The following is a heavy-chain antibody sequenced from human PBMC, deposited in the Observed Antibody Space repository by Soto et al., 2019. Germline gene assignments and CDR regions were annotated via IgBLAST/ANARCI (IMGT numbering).Heavy chain of an antibody. CDR1: GYTFTAYP. J-gene: IGHJ4*02. Sequence: QVHLVQSGAEVKKPGASVKVSCKASGYTFTAYPMHWVRQAPGQSLEWMGWINAANGDTGYSQKFHERVTFTRDTSATTVYMELSSLTSEDTAVYYCARKDYYGAGVYYFDHWGQGTLVTVSS. V-gene: IGHV1-3*01. CDR2: INAANGDT. CDR3: ARKDYYGAGVYYFDH. D-gene: IGHD3-10*01.